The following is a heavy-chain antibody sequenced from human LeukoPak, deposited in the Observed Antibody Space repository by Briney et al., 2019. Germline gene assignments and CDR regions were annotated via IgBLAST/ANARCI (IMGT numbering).Heavy chain of an antibody. CDR3: ARKDHRGAENFFDY. D-gene: IGHD3-10*01. CDR2: IYYSGST. CDR1: GGSISSYY. Sequence: SETLSLTCTVSGGSISSYYWSWIRQPPGKGLEWIGYIYYSGSTNYNPSLKSRVTISVDTSKNQFSLKLSSVAAADTAVYYCARKDHRGAENFFDYWGQGTLVTVSS. J-gene: IGHJ4*02. V-gene: IGHV4-59*08.